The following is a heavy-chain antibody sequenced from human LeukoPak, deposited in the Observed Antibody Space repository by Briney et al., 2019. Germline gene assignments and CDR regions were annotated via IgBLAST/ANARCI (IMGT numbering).Heavy chain of an antibody. V-gene: IGHV5-51*01. CDR2: IYPGDYDT. CDR1: GNSFTSNW. CDR3: ARRSHSGSYVGD. D-gene: IGHD1-26*01. Sequence: GESLKISCKDSGNSFTSNWIGWVRQMPGKGLDWMGIIYPGDYDTRYSPSFQGQVTISADKSINTAYLQWSSLKATDTAMYYCARRSHSGSYVGDWGQGSLVTVSS. J-gene: IGHJ4*02.